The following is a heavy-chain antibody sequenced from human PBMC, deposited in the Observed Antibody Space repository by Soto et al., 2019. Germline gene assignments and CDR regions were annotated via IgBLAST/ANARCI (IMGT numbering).Heavy chain of an antibody. CDR3: ARDSGYDWALFDY. J-gene: IGHJ4*02. Sequence: GGSLRLSCAASGFTFTTFSMNWVRQAPGKGLEWVSYISSSSGYIYYADSVKGRFTISRDNAKNSLYLQMNSLRAEDTAVYYCARDSGYDWALFDYWGQGNLVTVSS. CDR2: ISSSSGYI. V-gene: IGHV3-21*01. D-gene: IGHD5-12*01. CDR1: GFTFTTFS.